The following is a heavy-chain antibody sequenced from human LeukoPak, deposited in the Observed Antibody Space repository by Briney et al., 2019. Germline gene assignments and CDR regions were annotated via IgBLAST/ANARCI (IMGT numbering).Heavy chain of an antibody. CDR3: ASTKEGNFDY. J-gene: IGHJ4*02. Sequence: GGSLRLSCAASGFTFTDYTMHWVRQAPGKGLEWVSGISWNSGSIGYADSVKGRFTISRDNAKTSLYLQMNSLRAEDTALYYCASTKEGNFDYWGQGTLVTVSS. V-gene: IGHV3-9*01. D-gene: IGHD2-2*01. CDR1: GFTFTDYT. CDR2: ISWNSGSI.